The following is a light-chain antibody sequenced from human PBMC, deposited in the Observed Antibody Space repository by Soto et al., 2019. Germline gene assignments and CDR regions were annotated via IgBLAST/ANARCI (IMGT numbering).Light chain of an antibody. J-gene: IGKJ1*01. V-gene: IGKV4-1*01. CDR3: QQYYRTPPT. Sequence: DIVMTQSPDSLAVSLGERATINCNSSQSVLYSSNNNNYLAWYHQKPGQPPKLLIYWASTRESGVPDRFSGSGSGTDFTLTISSLQAEDVAVYYCQQYYRTPPTFGQGTKVDIK. CDR1: QSVLYSSNNNNY. CDR2: WAS.